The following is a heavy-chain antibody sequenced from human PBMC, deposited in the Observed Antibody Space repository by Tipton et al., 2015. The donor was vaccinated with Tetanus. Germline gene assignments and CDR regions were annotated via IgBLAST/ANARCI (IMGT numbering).Heavy chain of an antibody. Sequence: TLSLTCSVSGGSINPYYWSWIRQPPGKGLEWIGNIYSSGSTYYNPSLKSRVTISVDTSENQFSLTLSSVTAADTAVYYCARVGRHQQFTYYRFYYGLDVWGQGTTVTVSS. CDR3: ARVGRHQQFTYYRFYYGLDV. J-gene: IGHJ6*02. CDR1: GGSINPYY. D-gene: IGHD3-16*01. CDR2: IYSSGST. V-gene: IGHV4-59*12.